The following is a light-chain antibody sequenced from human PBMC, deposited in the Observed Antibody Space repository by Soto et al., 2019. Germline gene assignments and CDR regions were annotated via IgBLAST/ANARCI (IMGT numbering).Light chain of an antibody. V-gene: IGKV3-20*01. CDR1: QSVSSTY. CDR3: QQYGSPPIT. J-gene: IGKJ5*01. Sequence: PGERATLSFRASQSVSSTYLAWYQQQPGQAPRLLMSGTSNRPTGTPDRFSGSGSGTDFTLTISRLEPEDFAVYYCQQYGSPPITFGQGTRLEI. CDR2: GTS.